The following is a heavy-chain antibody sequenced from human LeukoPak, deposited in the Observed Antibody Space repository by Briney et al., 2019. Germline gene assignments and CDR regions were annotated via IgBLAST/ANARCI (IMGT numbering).Heavy chain of an antibody. CDR1: GGSISSSSYY. CDR3: ARDYDILTGRGVDY. J-gene: IGHJ4*02. V-gene: IGHV4-39*07. D-gene: IGHD3-9*01. CDR2: IYYSGST. Sequence: ETLSLTCTVSGGSISSSSYYWGWLRQPPGKGLEWIESIYYSGSTYYNPSLKSRVTISVDTSKNHFSLKLSSVTAADTAVYYCARDYDILTGRGVDYWGQGTLVTVSS.